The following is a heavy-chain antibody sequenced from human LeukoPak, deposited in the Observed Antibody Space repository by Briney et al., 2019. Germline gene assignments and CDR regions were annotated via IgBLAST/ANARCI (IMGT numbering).Heavy chain of an antibody. CDR1: GYTFTSYG. CDR2: ISAYNGNT. V-gene: IGHV1-18*01. CDR3: ARERTPGSGYGVDY. Sequence: ASVKVSCKASGYTFTSYGISWVQQAPGQGLEWMGWISAYNGNTHYAQKFQGRVTMTGDRSISTAYMELSRLRSDDTAVYYCARERTPGSGYGVDYWGQGTVVTVSS. J-gene: IGHJ4*02. D-gene: IGHD6-25*01.